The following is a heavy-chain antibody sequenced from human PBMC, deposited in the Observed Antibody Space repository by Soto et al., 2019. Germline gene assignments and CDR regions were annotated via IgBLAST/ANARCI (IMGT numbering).Heavy chain of an antibody. CDR2: INHSGGI. CDR3: ARGGNCRTTSCHLGYHSGMDV. J-gene: IGHJ6*02. D-gene: IGHD2-2*01. CDR1: GGSFSAYH. Sequence: SETLSLTCAVYGGSFSAYHWSWIRQPPGKGLEWIGEINHSGGINYNPSLKSRATISLDTSKNQLSLRLSSVTAADTAVYFCARGGNCRTTSCHLGYHSGMDVWGQGTTVTVSS. V-gene: IGHV4-34*01.